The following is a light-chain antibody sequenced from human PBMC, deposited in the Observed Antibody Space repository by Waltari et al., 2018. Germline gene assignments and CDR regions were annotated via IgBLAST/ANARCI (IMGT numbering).Light chain of an antibody. CDR2: KAS. CDR3: QQYDSAPFT. Sequence: DILMTQSPSSLSASVGDRVTITCRASQGISSWLAWYQQKPGTAPKLLIYKASSLQSGVPSRFSGSGSGTDFTLTISSLQPEDFATYYCQQYDSAPFTFGPGTELDIK. CDR1: QGISSW. J-gene: IGKJ3*01. V-gene: IGKV1-5*03.